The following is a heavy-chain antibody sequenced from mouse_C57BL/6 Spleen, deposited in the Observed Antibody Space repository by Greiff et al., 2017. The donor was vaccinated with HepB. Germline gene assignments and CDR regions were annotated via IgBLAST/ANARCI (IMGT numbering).Heavy chain of an antibody. CDR2: IDPSDSYT. Sequence: QVQLKQPGAELVKPGASVKLSCKASGYTFTSYWMQWVKQRPGQGLEWIGEIDPSDSYTNYNQKFKGKATLTVDTSSSTAYMQLSSLTSEDSAVYYCARAYYGSSYDYFDYWGQGTTLTVSS. J-gene: IGHJ2*01. CDR1: GYTFTSYW. D-gene: IGHD1-1*01. V-gene: IGHV1-50*01. CDR3: ARAYYGSSYDYFDY.